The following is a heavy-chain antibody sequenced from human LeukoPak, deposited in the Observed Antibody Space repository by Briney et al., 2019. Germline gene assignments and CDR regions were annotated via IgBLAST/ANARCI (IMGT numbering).Heavy chain of an antibody. CDR1: GGSFSSYY. D-gene: IGHD5-12*01. J-gene: IGHJ5*02. Sequence: PSETLSLTCAVYGGSFSSYYWSWIRQPPGKGLEWIGEINHSGSTNYNPSLKSRVTISVDTSKNQFSLKLSSVTAADTAVYYCARQIRWLRYWFDPWGQGTLVTVSS. V-gene: IGHV4-34*01. CDR3: ARQIRWLRYWFDP. CDR2: INHSGST.